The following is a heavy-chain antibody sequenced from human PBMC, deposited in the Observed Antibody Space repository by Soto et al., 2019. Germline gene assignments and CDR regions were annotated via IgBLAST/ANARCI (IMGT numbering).Heavy chain of an antibody. J-gene: IGHJ2*01. CDR3: ARGLSGYDFRSYWYFDL. CDR2: IIPIFGTA. CDR1: GGTFSSYA. Sequence: QVQLVQSGAEVKKPGSSVKVSCKASGGTFSSYAISWVRQAPGQGLEWMGGIIPIFGTANYAQKFQGRVTTTADESTSTAYMELSSLRSEDTAVYYCARGLSGYDFRSYWYFDLWGRGTLVTVSS. D-gene: IGHD5-12*01. V-gene: IGHV1-69*01.